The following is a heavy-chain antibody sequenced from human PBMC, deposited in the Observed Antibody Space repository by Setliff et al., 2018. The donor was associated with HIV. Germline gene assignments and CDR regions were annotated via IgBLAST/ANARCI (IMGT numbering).Heavy chain of an antibody. Sequence: PSETLSLTCTVSGGSISSHYWSWIRQPPGKGLEWIGLIYYNGGTNYNSSLESRVTISVDRSKNQFSLKLTSVTAADTAVYYCARVARMHPFDPWGRGALVTSPQ. CDR2: IYYNGGT. CDR1: GGSISSHY. J-gene: IGHJ5*02. V-gene: IGHV4-59*11. CDR3: ARVARMHPFDP.